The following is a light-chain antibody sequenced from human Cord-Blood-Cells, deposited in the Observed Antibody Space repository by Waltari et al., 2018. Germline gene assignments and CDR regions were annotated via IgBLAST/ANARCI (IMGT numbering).Light chain of an antibody. V-gene: IGKV3-15*01. CDR2: GAS. CDR3: QQYNNWPPLT. CDR1: QSVSSN. J-gene: IGKJ4*01. Sequence: EIVMTQSPATLSVSPAESATLSCSASQSVSSNLAWYPQKPGQAPRLLIYGASTRATGIPARFSGSGSGTEFTLTISSLQSEDFAVYYCQQYNNWPPLTFGGGTKVEIK.